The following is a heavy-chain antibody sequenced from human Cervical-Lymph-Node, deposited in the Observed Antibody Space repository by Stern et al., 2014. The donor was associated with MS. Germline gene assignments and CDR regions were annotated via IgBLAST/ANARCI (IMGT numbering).Heavy chain of an antibody. J-gene: IGHJ6*02. V-gene: IGHV2-70*01. CDR1: GFSLTTTGMC. CDR3: ARVLAAGAFYYFGMDV. Sequence: QITLKESGPALVKPTQTLTLTFTFSGFSLTTTGMCVSWIRQPPGKALEWLGIIDWDDDKYYNTSLKTRLSISSDTSKNQVVLTLTDVAPVDSATYYCARVLAAGAFYYFGMDVWGQGTTVTVSS. D-gene: IGHD6-25*01. CDR2: IDWDDDK.